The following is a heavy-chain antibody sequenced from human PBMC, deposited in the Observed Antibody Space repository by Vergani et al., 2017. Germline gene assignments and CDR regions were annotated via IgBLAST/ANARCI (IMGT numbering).Heavy chain of an antibody. D-gene: IGHD3-10*01. J-gene: IGHJ6*02. Sequence: QVQLQESGPGLVKPSETLSLTCTVSGGSISSYYWSWIRQPPGKGLEWIGYIYYSGSTNYNPSLKSRVTISVDTSKNQFCLKLSSVTAADTAVYYCARDDDYGSGSYYNRGGNYYGMDVWGQGTTVTGSS. CDR2: IYYSGST. CDR1: GGSISSYY. V-gene: IGHV4-59*01. CDR3: ARDDDYGSGSYYNRGGNYYGMDV.